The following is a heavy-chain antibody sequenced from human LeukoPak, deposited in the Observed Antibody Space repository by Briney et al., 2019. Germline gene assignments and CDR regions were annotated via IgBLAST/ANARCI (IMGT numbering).Heavy chain of an antibody. D-gene: IGHD6-13*01. V-gene: IGHV4-59*08. CDR1: GGSIRSYY. Sequence: PSETLSLTCTVSGGSIRSYYWSWIRQPPGKGLEWIAYIYYSGSTNYNPSLKSRVTISVDTSKNQFSLKLSSVTAADTAVYYCARHLYSSSWYWWGQGTLVTVS. CDR2: IYYSGST. CDR3: ARHLYSSSWYW. J-gene: IGHJ4*02.